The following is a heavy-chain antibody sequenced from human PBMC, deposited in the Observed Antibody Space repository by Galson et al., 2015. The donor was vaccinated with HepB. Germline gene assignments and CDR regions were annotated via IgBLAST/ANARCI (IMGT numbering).Heavy chain of an antibody. D-gene: IGHD2-2*02. V-gene: IGHV3-30-3*01. CDR3: ARYCSSTTCYTYYFDH. Sequence: SLRLSCAASGFTFSRYAMHWVRQAPGKGLEWVAVISYDGSNEHYADSVKGRFTISRDNSKNTLYLQMNSLRAEDTAIYYCARYCSSTTCYTYYFDHWGQGTLVTVSS. CDR1: GFTFSRYA. CDR2: ISYDGSNE. J-gene: IGHJ4*02.